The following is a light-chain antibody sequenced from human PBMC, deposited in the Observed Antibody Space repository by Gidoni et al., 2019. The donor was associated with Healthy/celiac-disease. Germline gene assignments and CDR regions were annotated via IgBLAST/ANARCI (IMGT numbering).Light chain of an antibody. CDR3: QQSYSTLVWT. J-gene: IGKJ1*01. CDR1: QSITSY. Sequence: DIQITQSPSSLSASVGDRVTITCRASQSITSYLNWYQQKPGKAPKLLIYAASSLQSGVPSRFSGSGSGTDFTLTISSLQPEDFATYYCQQSYSTLVWTFSQGTKVEIK. CDR2: AAS. V-gene: IGKV1-39*01.